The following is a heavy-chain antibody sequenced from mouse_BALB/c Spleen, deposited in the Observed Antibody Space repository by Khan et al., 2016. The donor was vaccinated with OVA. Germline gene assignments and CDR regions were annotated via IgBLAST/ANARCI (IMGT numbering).Heavy chain of an antibody. CDR1: GFTFSSYA. D-gene: IGHD1-1*02. J-gene: IGHJ4*01. V-gene: IGHV5-9-3*01. CDR3: ARSVVDYYAMDY. CDR2: ISSGGHYT. Sequence: EVELVESGGGLVKPGGSLKLSCSASGFTFSSYAMSWVRQTPEKRLELVATISSGGHYTFYPDSVKGRFTISRDHARNTLYLQMSSRRSEDTAMYYCARSVVDYYAMDYWGQGTSVTVSS.